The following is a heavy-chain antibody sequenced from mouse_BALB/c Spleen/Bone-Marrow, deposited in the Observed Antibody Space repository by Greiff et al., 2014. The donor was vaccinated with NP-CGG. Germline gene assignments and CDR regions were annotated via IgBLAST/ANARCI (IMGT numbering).Heavy chain of an antibody. CDR3: TRGEDY. CDR1: GFNIKDTF. CDR2: IDPANGNT. V-gene: IGHV14-3*02. J-gene: IGHJ2*01. Sequence: VQLKQSGAELVKPGASVKLSCTGSGFNIKDTFMHWGKQRPEQGLEWIGRIDPANGNTKYDPKFQGKATITADTSSNTAYLQLTRLTSEDTAVYYCTRGEDYWGQGTTLAVSS.